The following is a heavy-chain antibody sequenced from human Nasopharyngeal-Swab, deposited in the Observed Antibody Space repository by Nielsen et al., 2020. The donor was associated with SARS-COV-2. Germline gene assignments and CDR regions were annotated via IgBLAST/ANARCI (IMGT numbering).Heavy chain of an antibody. V-gene: IGHV3-15*01. CDR2: IKSKTDGGTT. Sequence: VRQAPGKGLEWVGRIKSKTDGGTTDYAAPVKGRFTISRDDSKNTLYLQMNSLKTEDTAVYYCTTAGCSSTSCYYYYYCGMDVWGQGTTVTVSS. D-gene: IGHD2-2*01. CDR3: TTAGCSSTSCYYYYYCGMDV. J-gene: IGHJ6*02.